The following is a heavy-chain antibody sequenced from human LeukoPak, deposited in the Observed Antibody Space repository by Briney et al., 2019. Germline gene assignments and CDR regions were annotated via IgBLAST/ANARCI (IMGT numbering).Heavy chain of an antibody. V-gene: IGHV3-48*02. J-gene: IGHJ6*02. CDR3: AREDYYYGMDV. CDR1: GFTFSSYN. Sequence: GGSLRLSCAASGFTFSSYNMNWVRQAPGKGLEWVSYISSSSSTIYADSVKGRFTISRDNAKISLYLQMNSLRDEDTAVYYCAREDYYYGMDVWGQGTTVTVSS. CDR2: ISSSSSTI.